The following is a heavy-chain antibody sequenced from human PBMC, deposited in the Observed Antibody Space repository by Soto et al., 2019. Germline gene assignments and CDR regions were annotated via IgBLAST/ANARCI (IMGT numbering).Heavy chain of an antibody. Sequence: QVQLVESGGGVVQPGRSLRLSCAASGFTFSNYAMHWVRQAPGKGLEWVAVISYDGSNKYYADSVKGRFTISRDNSKNTLYLQMNSPRAEDTAVYYCARRRVTYYFDYWGQGTLVTVSS. CDR1: GFTFSNYA. J-gene: IGHJ4*02. D-gene: IGHD2-21*02. CDR3: ARRRVTYYFDY. CDR2: ISYDGSNK. V-gene: IGHV3-30-3*01.